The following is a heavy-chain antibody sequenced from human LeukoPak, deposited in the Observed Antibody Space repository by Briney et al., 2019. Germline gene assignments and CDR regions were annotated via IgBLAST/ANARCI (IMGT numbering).Heavy chain of an antibody. CDR3: AKDRRILRGYSGYVSDY. J-gene: IGHJ4*02. CDR2: ISGSGGST. CDR1: GFTFSNYW. V-gene: IGHV3-23*01. D-gene: IGHD5-12*01. Sequence: GGSLRLSCAASGFTFSNYWMHWVRQAPGKGLEWVSAISGSGGSTYYADSVKGRFTISRDNSKNTLYLQMNSLRAEDTAVYYCAKDRRILRGYSGYVSDYWGQGTLVTVSS.